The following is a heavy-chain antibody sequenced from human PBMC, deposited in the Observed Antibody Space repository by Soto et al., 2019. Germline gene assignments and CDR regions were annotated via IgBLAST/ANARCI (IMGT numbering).Heavy chain of an antibody. D-gene: IGHD3-3*01. Sequence: EVQLVESGGGLVQPGGSLRLSCAASGFILSRYSMNWVRQAPGKGLEWVSFISSSGNTKYYADSVKGRFTISRDNAKNSLYLQMNSLRAEDTAVYYCDVMEWFQGGAFDIWGQGTMVTVS. CDR3: DVMEWFQGGAFDI. CDR1: GFILSRYS. J-gene: IGHJ3*02. CDR2: ISSSGNTK. V-gene: IGHV3-48*01.